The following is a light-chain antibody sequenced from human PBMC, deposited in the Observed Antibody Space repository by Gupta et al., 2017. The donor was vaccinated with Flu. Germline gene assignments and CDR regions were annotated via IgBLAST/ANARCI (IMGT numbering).Light chain of an antibody. V-gene: IGKV3-11*01. CDR3: QQRHNKRT. J-gene: IGKJ1*01. Sequence: EIVLTQSPATLSLSPGERATLSCRASQSVRRYLAWYQQKPGQAPRLLIYDASNRATGIPARFSGSGGATDFTLTISSLEDEDFAVYYWQQRHNKRTFGHGTRVEIK. CDR2: DAS. CDR1: QSVRRY.